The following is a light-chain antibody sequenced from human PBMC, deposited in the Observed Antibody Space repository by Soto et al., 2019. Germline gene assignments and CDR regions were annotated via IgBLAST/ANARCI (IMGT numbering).Light chain of an antibody. CDR3: QQYSTVPPYT. Sequence: EVVMTQSPATLSVSPGDRATLSCRASQSVDTNVALYQQKPGQPPRLLFHSASIRATGVPARFTSIGSGTDFTLTISGVLSDDFVIYYCQQYSTVPPYTFGQGTRLPIK. J-gene: IGKJ2*01. CDR2: SAS. V-gene: IGKV3-15*01. CDR1: QSVDTN.